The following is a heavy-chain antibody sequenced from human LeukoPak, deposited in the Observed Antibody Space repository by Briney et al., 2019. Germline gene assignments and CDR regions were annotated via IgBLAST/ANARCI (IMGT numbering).Heavy chain of an antibody. D-gene: IGHD3-9*01. CDR2: ISSGGST. J-gene: IGHJ4*02. CDR1: GFTFSSYA. Sequence: GGSLRLSCAASGFTFSSYAMGWVRQAPGKGLEWVSLISSGGSTYYADSVKGRFTISRDNSKNTLYLQMNSLRAEDTAVYYCAKDLWVLRYFDWLSLFDYWGQGTLVTVSS. V-gene: IGHV3-23*03. CDR3: AKDLWVLRYFDWLSLFDY.